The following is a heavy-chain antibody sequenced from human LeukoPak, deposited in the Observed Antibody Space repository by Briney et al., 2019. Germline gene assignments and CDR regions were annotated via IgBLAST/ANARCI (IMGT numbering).Heavy chain of an antibody. CDR3: ATRTYYDYVWGSYRYRNYPVYFDY. V-gene: IGHV1-24*01. CDR1: GYTLTELS. Sequence: ASVKVSCKVSGYTLTELSMHWVRQAPGKGLEWMGGFDPEDGETIYAQKFQGRVTMTEDTSTDTAYMELSSLRSEDTAVYYCATRTYYDYVWGSYRYRNYPVYFDYWGQETLVTVSS. CDR2: FDPEDGET. J-gene: IGHJ4*02. D-gene: IGHD3-16*02.